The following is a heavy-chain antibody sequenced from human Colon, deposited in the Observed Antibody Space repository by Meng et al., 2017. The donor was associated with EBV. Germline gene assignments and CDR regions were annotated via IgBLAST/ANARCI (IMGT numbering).Heavy chain of an antibody. Sequence: QSQLQESGPGLVKPSEALSLTCSVSGGSISTSGDYWGWIRQPPGKGLEWIGSIGHSGFTYYTPSLKSRVAVSLDTSKSQFSLMLTSVTAADTAVYYCVRSSAWVRTGFDPWGQGTLVTVS. J-gene: IGHJ5*02. V-gene: IGHV4-39*01. CDR1: GGSISTSGDY. D-gene: IGHD6-19*01. CDR2: IGHSGFT. CDR3: VRSSAWVRTGFDP.